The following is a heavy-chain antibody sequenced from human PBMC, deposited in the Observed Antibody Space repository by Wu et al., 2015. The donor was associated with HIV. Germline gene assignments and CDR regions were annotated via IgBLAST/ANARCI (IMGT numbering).Heavy chain of an antibody. Sequence: QVQLVQSGAEVKKPGSSVKVSCKASGGTFSSYAISWVRQAPGQGLEWMGGIIPIFGTANYAQKFQGRVTITADESTSTAYMELTSLRSEDTAVYYCARPSAAAGILRGCPRLYYMDVWGKGTTVTVSS. CDR1: GGTFSSYA. V-gene: IGHV1-69*12. CDR2: IIPIFGTA. D-gene: IGHD6-13*01. CDR3: ARPSAAAGILRGCPRLYYMDV. J-gene: IGHJ6*03.